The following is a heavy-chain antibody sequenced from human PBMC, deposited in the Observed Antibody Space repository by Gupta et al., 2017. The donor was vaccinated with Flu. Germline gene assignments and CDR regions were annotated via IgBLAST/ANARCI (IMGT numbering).Heavy chain of an antibody. J-gene: IGHJ4*02. CDR2: ISISSSYI. D-gene: IGHD3-22*01. V-gene: IGHV3-21*01. CDR1: GFTFRTYR. CDR3: SRSFAYDSGAYYDY. Sequence: EVQLVESGGGLVKPGGSLRLSCADSGFTFRTYRMNWVRQAQGKGLECVSSISISSSYIYYAASVKGRFTVSRDNAKNSLYLQIDSLRAEDTAVYYCSRSFAYDSGAYYDYWGQGTLVTVSS.